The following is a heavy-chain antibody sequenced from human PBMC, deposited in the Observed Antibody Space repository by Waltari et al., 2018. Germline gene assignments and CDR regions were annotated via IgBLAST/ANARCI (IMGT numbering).Heavy chain of an antibody. CDR1: GFPFSSYA. J-gene: IGHJ6*02. CDR2: ISYDGSNK. V-gene: IGHV3-30-3*01. Sequence: QVQLVESGGGVVQPGRSLRLSCAASGFPFSSYAMHWVRQAPGKGLEWVAVISYDGSNKYYADAVKGRFTISRDNSKNTLYLQMNSLRAEDTAVYYCAREHPPYYYYYGMDVWGQGTTVTVSS. CDR3: AREHPPYYYYYGMDV.